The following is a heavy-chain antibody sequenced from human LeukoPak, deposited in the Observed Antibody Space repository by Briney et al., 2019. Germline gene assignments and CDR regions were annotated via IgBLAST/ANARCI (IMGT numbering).Heavy chain of an antibody. Sequence: GGSLRLYCVASGFMFSDYAMSWVRQAPGKGLEWVSSISSSGGTTFYADSVKGRFTISRDLFKKTVHLEMKAMRAEDTAVYYCAKDPRPDYDVPVGYWGQGTLVTVSP. J-gene: IGHJ4*02. CDR3: AKDPRPDYDVPVGY. CDR2: ISSSGGTT. D-gene: IGHD3-3*01. CDR1: GFMFSDYA. V-gene: IGHV3-23*01.